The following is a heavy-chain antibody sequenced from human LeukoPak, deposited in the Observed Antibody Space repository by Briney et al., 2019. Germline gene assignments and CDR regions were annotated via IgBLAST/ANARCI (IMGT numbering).Heavy chain of an antibody. CDR2: ISWDGGST. J-gene: IGHJ4*02. V-gene: IGHV3-43D*03. Sequence: GGSLRLSCAASGFTFDDYAMHWVRQAPGKGLEWVSLISWDGGSTYYADSVKGRFTISRDNSKNSLYPQMNSLRAEDTALYYCAKDIGDVGATGTDYWGQGTLVTVSS. D-gene: IGHD1-26*01. CDR1: GFTFDDYA. CDR3: AKDIGDVGATGTDY.